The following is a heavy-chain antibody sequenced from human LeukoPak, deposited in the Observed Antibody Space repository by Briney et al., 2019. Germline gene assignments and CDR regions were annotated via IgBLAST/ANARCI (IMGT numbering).Heavy chain of an antibody. CDR1: GFTFSRYG. CDR3: ATNSVGSVDV. V-gene: IGHV3-72*01. Sequence: SGRSLRLSCAASGFTFSRYGMHWVRQAPGKGLEWVGLIRDKGARYTTEYAASVKGRFIISRDDSKNSLYLQMNSLKTEDTAVYYSATNSVGSVDVWGQGTTVTVSS. D-gene: IGHD3-10*01. CDR2: IRDKGARYTT. J-gene: IGHJ6*02.